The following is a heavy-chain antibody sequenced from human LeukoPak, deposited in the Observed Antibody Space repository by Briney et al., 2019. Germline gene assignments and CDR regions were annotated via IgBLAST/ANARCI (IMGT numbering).Heavy chain of an antibody. Sequence: PGGSLRLSCAASGFTFNSYAMHWVRQAAGKGLEWVAIISYAGSNKFYADSVKGRFDISRDNSKNTLYLQMDSLRAEDTAVYYCAKTKVGTGLDALDIWGQGTMVTVSS. V-gene: IGHV3-30-3*02. CDR1: GFTFNSYA. CDR3: AKTKVGTGLDALDI. D-gene: IGHD2-21*02. J-gene: IGHJ3*02. CDR2: ISYAGSNK.